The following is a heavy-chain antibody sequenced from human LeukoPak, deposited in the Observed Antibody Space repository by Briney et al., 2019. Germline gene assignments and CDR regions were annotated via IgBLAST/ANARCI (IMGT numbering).Heavy chain of an antibody. J-gene: IGHJ3*02. V-gene: IGHV3-7*01. D-gene: IGHD3-3*01. CDR3: ARELLDFPRGDAFDI. Sequence: GGSLRLSCAASGFTFSSYWMGWVRQAPGKGLEWVANIKQDGSEKYYVDSVKGRFTISRDNAKNSLYLQMNSLRAEDTAVYYCARELLDFPRGDAFDIWGQGTMVTVSS. CDR2: IKQDGSEK. CDR1: GFTFSSYW.